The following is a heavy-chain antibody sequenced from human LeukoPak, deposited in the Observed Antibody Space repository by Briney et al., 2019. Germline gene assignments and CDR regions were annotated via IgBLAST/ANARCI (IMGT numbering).Heavy chain of an antibody. CDR2: IKQDGSEK. V-gene: IGHV3-7*01. CDR1: GFTFSTYW. D-gene: IGHD2-2*02. J-gene: IGHJ4*02. CDR3: ARDQGYCSSTSCYRGFDY. Sequence: PGGSLRLSCAASGFTFSTYWMSWVRQAPGKGLEWVANIKQDGSEKYYVDSVKGRFTISRDNAKNLLCLQMNSLRAEDTAVYYCARDQGYCSSTSCYRGFDYWGQGTLVTVSS.